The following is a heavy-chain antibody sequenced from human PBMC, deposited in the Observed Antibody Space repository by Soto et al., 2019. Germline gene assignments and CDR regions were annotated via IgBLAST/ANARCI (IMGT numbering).Heavy chain of an antibody. CDR2: IYPGDSDT. J-gene: IGHJ6*02. CDR3: ARLHPRAYGSGAGSGGGDYYYGMDV. CDR1: GYSFTSYW. Sequence: GESLKISCNGSGYSFTSYWIGWVRQMPGKGLEWMGIIYPGDSDTRYSPSFQGQVTISADKSISTAYLQWSSLKDSDTAMYYCARLHPRAYGSGAGSGGGDYYYGMDVWGQGTTVTVSS. V-gene: IGHV5-51*01. D-gene: IGHD3-10*01.